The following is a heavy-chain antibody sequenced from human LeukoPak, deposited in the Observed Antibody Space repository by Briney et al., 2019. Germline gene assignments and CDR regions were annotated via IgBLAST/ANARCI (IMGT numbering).Heavy chain of an antibody. CDR1: GFTFSDYY. CDR3: ARADSSSWFDY. D-gene: IGHD6-13*01. V-gene: IGHV3-11*05. Sequence: GGSLRLSCGASGFTFSDYYMTWIRQAPGKGLEWVSHISSSGSNRNYADPVKGRFTISRDNAKNSLYLQMSSLTAEDAAVYYCARADSSSWFDYWGQGALVTVSS. CDR2: ISSSGSNR. J-gene: IGHJ4*02.